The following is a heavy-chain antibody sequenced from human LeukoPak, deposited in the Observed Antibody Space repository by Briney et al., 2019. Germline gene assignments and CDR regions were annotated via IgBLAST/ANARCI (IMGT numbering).Heavy chain of an antibody. CDR3: ARDVYAKTYNWFDP. J-gene: IGHJ5*02. Sequence: SETLSLTCAVYGGSFSAYYWSWVRQPPGKGLEWIGETLHSGSTSYNPSLQSRVTMSINTSKSQFSLKLSSVTAADTAVYYCARDVYAKTYNWFDPWGQGTLVTVSS. V-gene: IGHV4-34*10. CDR1: GGSFSAYY. CDR2: TLHSGST. D-gene: IGHD2-8*01.